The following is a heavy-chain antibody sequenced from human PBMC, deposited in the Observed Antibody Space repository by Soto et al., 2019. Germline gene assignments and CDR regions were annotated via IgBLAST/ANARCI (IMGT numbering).Heavy chain of an antibody. J-gene: IGHJ4*02. Sequence: EAQLVQSGGGLVQPGGSLRLSRAASGFTFSSYWMHWVRQAPGKGLVWVSRIKTDGSSTTYADSVKGRFTISRDNAKNTLYLQMNSLRAEDTAVYYCVRDLGIGGFADYWGQGTLVTVSS. CDR2: IKTDGSST. D-gene: IGHD2-15*01. CDR3: VRDLGIGGFADY. V-gene: IGHV3-74*03. CDR1: GFTFSSYW.